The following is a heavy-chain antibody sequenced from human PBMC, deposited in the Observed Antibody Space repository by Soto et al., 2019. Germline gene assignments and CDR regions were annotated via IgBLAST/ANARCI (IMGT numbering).Heavy chain of an antibody. CDR3: ARDRIYDYIWGSYRPNYYYYYMDV. CDR1: GFTFSSYW. CDR2: IKQDGSEK. D-gene: IGHD3-16*02. J-gene: IGHJ6*03. V-gene: IGHV3-7*01. Sequence: PGGSLRLSCAASGFTFSSYWMSWVRQAPGKGLEWVANIKQDGSEKYYVDSVKGRFTISRDNAKNSLYLQMNSLRAEDTAVYYCARDRIYDYIWGSYRPNYYYYYMDVWGKGTTVTVSS.